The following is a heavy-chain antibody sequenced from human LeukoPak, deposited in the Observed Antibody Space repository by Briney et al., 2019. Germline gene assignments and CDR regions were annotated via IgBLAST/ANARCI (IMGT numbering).Heavy chain of an antibody. CDR2: IYHSGST. Sequence: SETLSLTCAVSGGSISSSDWWSWVRQPPGKGLEWIGEIYHSGSTYYNPSLKSRVTISVDRSKNQFSLKLSSVTAADTAVYYCARDNRIAAAEGFDYWGQGTLVTVSS. V-gene: IGHV4-4*02. CDR1: GGSISSSDW. J-gene: IGHJ4*02. D-gene: IGHD6-13*01. CDR3: ARDNRIAAAEGFDY.